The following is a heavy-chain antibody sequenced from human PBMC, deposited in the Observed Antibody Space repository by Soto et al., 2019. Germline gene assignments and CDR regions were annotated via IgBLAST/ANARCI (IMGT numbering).Heavy chain of an antibody. CDR3: AKDAYSSSWPNWFDP. CDR2: ISGDGGST. J-gene: IGHJ5*02. V-gene: IGHV3-43*02. Sequence: GGSLRLSCAASGFTFDDYALHWVRQAPGKGLEWVSLISGDGGSTYYADSVKGRFTISRDNSKNSLYLQMNSLRTEDTALYYCAKDAYSSSWPNWFDPGGQGTLVTVYS. CDR1: GFTFDDYA. D-gene: IGHD6-13*01.